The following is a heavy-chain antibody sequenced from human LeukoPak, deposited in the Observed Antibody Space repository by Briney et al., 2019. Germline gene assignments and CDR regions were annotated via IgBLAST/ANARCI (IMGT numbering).Heavy chain of an antibody. CDR2: ISGSGGST. Sequence: GGSLRLSCAASGFTFSSYAMSWVRQAPGKGLEWVSAISGSGGSTYYADSVKGRFTISRDNSKNTLYLQMNSLRAEDTAVYYCARGGGPFNYGAFDYWGQGTLVTVSS. J-gene: IGHJ4*02. D-gene: IGHD4-11*01. CDR3: ARGGGPFNYGAFDY. V-gene: IGHV3-23*01. CDR1: GFTFSSYA.